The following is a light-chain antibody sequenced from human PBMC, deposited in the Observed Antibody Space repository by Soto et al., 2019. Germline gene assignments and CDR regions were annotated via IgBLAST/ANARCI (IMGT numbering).Light chain of an antibody. CDR3: QQRSSWIT. CDR1: QSVGSD. Sequence: EIVMTQSPATLSVSPGERATLSCRASQSVGSDLAWYQQKPGQAPRLVIYGASNRATGIPARFSGSGSATDFTLTISSLEPEDFAVYYCQQRSSWITFGQGTRLEIK. CDR2: GAS. V-gene: IGKV3-11*01. J-gene: IGKJ5*01.